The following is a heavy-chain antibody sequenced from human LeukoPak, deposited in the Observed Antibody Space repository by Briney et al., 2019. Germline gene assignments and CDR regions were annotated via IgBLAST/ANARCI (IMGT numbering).Heavy chain of an antibody. D-gene: IGHD3-22*01. CDR3: ARGVYYDSSGYYFFDY. J-gene: IGHJ4*02. CDR1: GGSFSGYY. Sequence: PSETLSLTCAVYGGSFSGYYWSWIRQPPGKGLEWIGEINHSGSTNYNPSLKSRVTISVDTSKNQFSLKLSSVTAADTAVYYCARGVYYDSSGYYFFDYWRQGTLVTVSS. CDR2: INHSGST. V-gene: IGHV4-34*01.